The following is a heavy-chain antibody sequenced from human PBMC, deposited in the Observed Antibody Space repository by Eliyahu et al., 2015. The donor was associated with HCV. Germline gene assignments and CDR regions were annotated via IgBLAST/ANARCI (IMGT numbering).Heavy chain of an antibody. D-gene: IGHD3-16*01. CDR1: GXSISRSGYY. CDR3: ASLNPPGHYDMDV. V-gene: IGHV4-39*01. J-gene: IGHJ6*02. CDR2: IFYTGRT. Sequence: QVQLQESGPGLVKPSVTLSLTXTVSGXSISRSGYYWGWIRQPPGKGXEWIGSIFYTGRTYYNPSLQSRVTIAVDTSKNQFSLRLSSVTAADTAVYYCASLNPPGHYDMDVWGQGTTVTVSS.